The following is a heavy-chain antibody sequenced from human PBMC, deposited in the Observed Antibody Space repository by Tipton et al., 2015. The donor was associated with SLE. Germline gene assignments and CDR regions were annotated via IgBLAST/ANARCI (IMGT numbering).Heavy chain of an antibody. J-gene: IGHJ6*03. Sequence: TLSLTCTVSLYSIGSGFYWDWVRQAPGKGLEWVATMHHNGSTYYNPSLRSRVAVSMDTSRNQFSLRLSSVTAADTGVYYCVKSVVVVSPRDYYYYMDVWGKGTTVTVSS. CDR1: LYSIGSGFY. CDR2: MHHNGST. CDR3: VKSVVVVSPRDYYYYMDV. D-gene: IGHD2-15*01. V-gene: IGHV4-38-2*02.